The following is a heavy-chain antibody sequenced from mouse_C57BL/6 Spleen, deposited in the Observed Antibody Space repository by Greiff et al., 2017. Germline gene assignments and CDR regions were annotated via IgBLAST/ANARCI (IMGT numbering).Heavy chain of an antibody. V-gene: IGHV1-55*01. Sequence: VQLQQPGAELVKPGASVKMSCKASGYTFTSYWITWVKQRPGQGLEWIGDIYPGSGSTNYNEKFKSKATLTVDTSSSTAYMQLSSLTSEDSAVYYCARVDDGYYDYYAMDYWGQGTSVTVSS. CDR1: GYTFTSYW. CDR2: IYPGSGST. J-gene: IGHJ4*01. CDR3: ARVDDGYYDYYAMDY. D-gene: IGHD2-3*01.